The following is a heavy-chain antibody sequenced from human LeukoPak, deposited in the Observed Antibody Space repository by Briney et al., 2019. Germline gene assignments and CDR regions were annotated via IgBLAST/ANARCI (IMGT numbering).Heavy chain of an antibody. CDR1: GGTFSSYA. J-gene: IGHJ4*02. D-gene: IGHD1-26*01. CDR3: ARAASGSYSEDDY. V-gene: IGHV1-69*04. CDR2: IIPILGIA. Sequence: GASVKVSCKASGGTFSSYAISWVRQAPGQGLEWMGRIIPILGIANYAQKFQGRVTITADKSTSTAYMELSSLRSEDTAVYYCARAASGSYSEDDYWGQGTLVTVSS.